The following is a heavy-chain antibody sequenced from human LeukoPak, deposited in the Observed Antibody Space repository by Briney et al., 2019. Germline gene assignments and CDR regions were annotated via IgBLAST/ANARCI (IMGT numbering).Heavy chain of an antibody. D-gene: IGHD2-15*01. CDR1: GYTFTGYY. CDR3: ARVVAATDYYYGMDV. Sequence: ASVKVSCKASGYTFTGYYMHWVRQAPGQGLEWMGWINPNSGNTGYAQKFQGRVTMTRNTSISTAYMELSSPRSEDTAVYYCARVVAATDYYYGMDVWGQGTTVTVSS. J-gene: IGHJ6*02. V-gene: IGHV1-8*02. CDR2: INPNSGNT.